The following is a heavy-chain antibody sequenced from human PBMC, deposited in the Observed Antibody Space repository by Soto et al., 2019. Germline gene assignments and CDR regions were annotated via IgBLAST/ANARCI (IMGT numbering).Heavy chain of an antibody. J-gene: IGHJ4*02. CDR2: IWYDGSNK. Sequence: QVQLVESGGGMVQPGRSLRLSCAASGFIFSSYGMHWVRQAPGKGLEWVAVIWYDGSNKYYTESVKGRFTISRDNSKNTLYLQMNSLRAEDTAVYHCARVNEYSSSSPLDFWGQGTLVTVSS. CDR1: GFIFSSYG. V-gene: IGHV3-33*01. CDR3: ARVNEYSSSSPLDF. D-gene: IGHD6-6*01.